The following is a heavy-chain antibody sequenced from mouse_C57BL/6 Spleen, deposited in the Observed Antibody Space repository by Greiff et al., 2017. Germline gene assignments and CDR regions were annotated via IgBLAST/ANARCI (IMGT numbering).Heavy chain of an antibody. V-gene: IGHV1-82*01. J-gene: IGHJ4*01. CDR3: ARSGSSYAMDY. CDR2: IYPGDGDT. CDR1: GYAFSSSW. Sequence: QVQLQQSGPELVKPGASVKMSCKASGYAFSSSWMNWVKQRPGQGLEWIGRIYPGDGDTNYNGKFKGKATLTAAKSSSTAYMQLSSLTSEDSAVYFCARSGSSYAMDYWGQGTSVTVSS. D-gene: IGHD1-1*01.